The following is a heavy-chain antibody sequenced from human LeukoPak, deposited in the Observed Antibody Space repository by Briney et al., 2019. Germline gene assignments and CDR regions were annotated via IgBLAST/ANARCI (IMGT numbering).Heavy chain of an antibody. D-gene: IGHD3-9*01. CDR3: AREGPPDTNYDILTGYYRGSWFDP. CDR2: ISSSSTYI. CDR1: GFTFSSYS. Sequence: PGGSLRLSCAASGFTFSSYSMNWVRQAPGKGLEWVSSISSSSTYIDYADSVKGRFTISRDNAKNSLYLQMDSLRAEDTAVYYCAREGPPDTNYDILTGYYRGSWFDPWGQGTLVTVSS. V-gene: IGHV3-21*04. J-gene: IGHJ5*02.